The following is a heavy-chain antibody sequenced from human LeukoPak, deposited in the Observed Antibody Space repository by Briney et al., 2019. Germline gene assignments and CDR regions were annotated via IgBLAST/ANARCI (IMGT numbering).Heavy chain of an antibody. V-gene: IGHV3-7*03. J-gene: IGHJ3*02. CDR3: ARGNMSGYYLSAFDI. CDR1: GFTFSIYW. CDR2: IKQDGSEK. Sequence: GGSLRLSCAASGFTFSIYWMSCVRQAPGKGLERVANIKQDGSEKYYVDSVKGRFTISRDNANNSLYLQMNSLRAEDTAVYYCARGNMSGYYLSAFDIWGQGTMVTVSS. D-gene: IGHD5-12*01.